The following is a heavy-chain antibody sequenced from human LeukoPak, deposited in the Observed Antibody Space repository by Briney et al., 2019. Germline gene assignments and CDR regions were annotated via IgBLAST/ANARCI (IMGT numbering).Heavy chain of an antibody. CDR3: ARGQIYGTGSYFFDH. Sequence: GGSLRLSCAASGFTVTSNYMSWVRQTPGQGRLEWVSVIYTDGRTFYTGSVTGRFTISRDNSKNTLYLQMNSLRAEDTAVYYCARGQIYGTGSYFFDHWGQETLVTVSS. V-gene: IGHV3-66*01. J-gene: IGHJ4*02. CDR2: IYTDGRT. CDR1: GFTVTSNY. D-gene: IGHD3-10*01.